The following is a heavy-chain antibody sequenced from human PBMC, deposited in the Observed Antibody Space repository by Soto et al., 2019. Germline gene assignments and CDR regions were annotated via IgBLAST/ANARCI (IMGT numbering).Heavy chain of an antibody. CDR2: ISGSGGST. CDR1: GFTFSSYA. CDR3: EKDWRSRRGYCSSTSCLALAKMYYYYGMDV. Sequence: GGSLRLSCAASGFTFSSYAMSWVRQAPGKGLEWVSAISGSGGSTYYADSVKGRFTISRDNSKNTLYLQMNSLRAEDTAVYYCEKDWRSRRGYCSSTSCLALAKMYYYYGMDVWGQGTTVTVSS. J-gene: IGHJ6*02. V-gene: IGHV3-23*01. D-gene: IGHD2-2*01.